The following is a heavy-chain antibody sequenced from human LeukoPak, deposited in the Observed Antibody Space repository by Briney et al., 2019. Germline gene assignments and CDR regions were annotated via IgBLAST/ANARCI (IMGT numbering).Heavy chain of an antibody. CDR2: IYYSGST. Sequence: PSETLSLTCTVSGGSISSYYWSWIRQPAGKGLEWIGYIYYSGSTYSNPSLKSRLTMSVDISKNQFSLKLSSVTAADTAVYYCARGVKGLRGAFDIWGQGTMVTVSS. D-gene: IGHD3-10*01. J-gene: IGHJ3*02. CDR1: GGSISSYY. V-gene: IGHV4-59*06. CDR3: ARGVKGLRGAFDI.